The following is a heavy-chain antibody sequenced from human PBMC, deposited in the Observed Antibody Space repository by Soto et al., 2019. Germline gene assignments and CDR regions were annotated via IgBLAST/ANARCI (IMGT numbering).Heavy chain of an antibody. V-gene: IGHV4-4*02. CDR2: IYHSGST. J-gene: IGHJ5*02. CDR1: GDSISSSNW. CDR3: ARKQWLVPNWFDP. D-gene: IGHD6-19*01. Sequence: QVQLQESGPGLVNPSGTLSLTCAVSGDSISSSNWWSWVRQPPGKGLQWIGEIYHSGSTNYNPSLRRRVTISVDNSKNQFSLKLNSVTAADTAVYYCARKQWLVPNWFDPWGQGTLVTVSS.